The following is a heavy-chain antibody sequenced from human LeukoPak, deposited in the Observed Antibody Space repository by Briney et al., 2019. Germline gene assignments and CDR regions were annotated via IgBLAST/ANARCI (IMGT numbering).Heavy chain of an antibody. Sequence: SETLSLTCTVSGGSISSGGYYWSRIRQHPGKGLEWIGYIYYGGSTYYNPSLKSRVTISVDTSKNQFSLKLSSVTAADTAVYYCARTWIQLWLHSDYWGQGTLVTVSS. CDR1: GGSISSGGYY. J-gene: IGHJ4*02. D-gene: IGHD5-18*01. CDR3: ARTWIQLWLHSDY. V-gene: IGHV4-31*03. CDR2: IYYGGST.